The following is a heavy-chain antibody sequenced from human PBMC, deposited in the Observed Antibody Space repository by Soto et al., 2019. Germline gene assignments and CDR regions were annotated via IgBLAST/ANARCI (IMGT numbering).Heavy chain of an antibody. V-gene: IGHV3-23*01. J-gene: IGHJ4*02. D-gene: IGHD3-22*01. CDR1: GFTFSSYA. Sequence: PGGSLRLSCAASGFTFSSYAMSWVRQATGKGLEWVSAVSGSGGSTYYADSVKGRFTISRDNSKNTLYLQMNSLRAEDTAVYYCAKDKGPNYDNSGCDYWGKGTLGTVSS. CDR3: AKDKGPNYDNSGCDY. CDR2: VSGSGGST.